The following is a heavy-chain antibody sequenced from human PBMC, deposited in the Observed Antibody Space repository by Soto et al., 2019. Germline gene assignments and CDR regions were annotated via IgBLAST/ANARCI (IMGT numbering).Heavy chain of an antibody. D-gene: IGHD3-3*01. Sequence: PSETLSLTCAVYGGSFSGYYWSWIRQPPGKGLEWIGEINHSGSTNYNPSLKSRVTISVDTSKNQFSLKLSSVTAADTAVYYCASGYYDFWSGYPYYYYGMDVWDQGTTVTVSS. J-gene: IGHJ6*02. CDR1: GGSFSGYY. CDR2: INHSGST. CDR3: ASGYYDFWSGYPYYYYGMDV. V-gene: IGHV4-34*01.